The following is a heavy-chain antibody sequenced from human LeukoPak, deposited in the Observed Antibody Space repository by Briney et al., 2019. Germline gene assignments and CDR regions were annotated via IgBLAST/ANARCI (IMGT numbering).Heavy chain of an antibody. J-gene: IGHJ4*02. D-gene: IGHD3-9*01. Sequence: SETLSLTCAVSGGSITSNNWWTWVRQAPGKGLEWIGEVYHSGITNYNPSLKSRLNLSVDMSKNQFSLRLNSVTAADTAVYYCARLRYSYFDYWGQGTLVTVSS. CDR3: ARLRYSYFDY. CDR2: VYHSGIT. CDR1: GGSITSNNW. V-gene: IGHV4-4*02.